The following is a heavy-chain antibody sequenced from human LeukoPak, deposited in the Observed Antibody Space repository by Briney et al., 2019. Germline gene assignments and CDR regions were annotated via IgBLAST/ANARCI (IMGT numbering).Heavy chain of an antibody. CDR3: ARGPDYYDGIGYYSVY. CDR2: ISSSRSYI. V-gene: IGHV3-21*01. Sequence: GGSLRLSCAASGFTLSIYSMNWVRQARGKGLEWVSSISSSRSYIYNADSLKGRFTTSRDNAKNSLYLQMNSLRAEDTAVYYWARGPDYYDGIGYYSVYWGQGTLVTVSS. J-gene: IGHJ4*02. D-gene: IGHD3-22*01. CDR1: GFTLSIYS.